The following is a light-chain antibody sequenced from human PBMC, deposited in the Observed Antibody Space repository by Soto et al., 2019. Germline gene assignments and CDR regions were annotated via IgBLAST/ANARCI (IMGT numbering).Light chain of an antibody. CDR3: SSYTCSSNLVF. J-gene: IGLJ2*01. CDR1: SSDVGDYNY. V-gene: IGLV2-8*01. Sequence: QSVLTQPPSASGSPGQSVTISCTGTSSDVGDYNYVSWYQQHPGKAPKLMIYEVSKRPSGVPDRFSGSKSGNTASLTVSGLQGEDEADYYCSSYTCSSNLVFFAGGTKLTVL. CDR2: EVS.